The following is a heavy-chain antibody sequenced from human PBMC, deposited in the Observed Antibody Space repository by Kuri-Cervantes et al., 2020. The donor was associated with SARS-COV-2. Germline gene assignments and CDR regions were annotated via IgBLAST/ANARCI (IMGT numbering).Heavy chain of an antibody. J-gene: IGHJ6*02. D-gene: IGHD3-16*01. CDR3: AKMGEYHSKGDYGNEV. CDR1: EITFSCYA. V-gene: IGHV3-30*18. Sequence: GESLKISCAASEITFSCYAMRWVRQAPGKGLELVAVISTDGTNRYYVDFLKGRCTISRDNSKNTLHLEMNGLRPEDTGVYYCAKMGEYHSKGDYGNEVWGQGITVTVSS. CDR2: ISTDGTNR.